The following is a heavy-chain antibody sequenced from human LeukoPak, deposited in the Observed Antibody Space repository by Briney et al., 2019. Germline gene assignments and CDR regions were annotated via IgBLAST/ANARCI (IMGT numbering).Heavy chain of an antibody. CDR2: INPNSGGT. J-gene: IGHJ4*02. D-gene: IGHD6-19*01. Sequence: ASVKVSCKASGYTFTGYYMHWARQAPGQGLGWMGWINPNSGGTNYAQKFQGRVTMTRDTSISTAYMELSRLRSDDTAVYYCARVRRRDSSTDYWGQGTLVTVSS. CDR3: ARVRRRDSSTDY. V-gene: IGHV1-2*02. CDR1: GYTFTGYY.